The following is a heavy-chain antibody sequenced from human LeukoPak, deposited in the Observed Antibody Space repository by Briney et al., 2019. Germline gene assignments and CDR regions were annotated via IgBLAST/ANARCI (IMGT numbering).Heavy chain of an antibody. CDR2: ISGSGGST. J-gene: IGHJ5*01. V-gene: IGHV3-23*01. CDR3: AKGPPNVVVPAAMVGSDWFDP. D-gene: IGHD2-2*01. Sequence: TGGSLRLSCAAPGFTFSSYAMSWVRQAPGKGLEWVSAISGSGGSTYYADSVKGRFTISRDNSKNTMYLQMNSLRAEDTAVYYCAKGPPNVVVPAAMVGSDWFDPWGQASLVTVSS. CDR1: GFTFSSYA.